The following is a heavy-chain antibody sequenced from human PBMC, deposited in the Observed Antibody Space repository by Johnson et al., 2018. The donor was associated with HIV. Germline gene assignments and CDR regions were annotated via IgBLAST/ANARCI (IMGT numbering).Heavy chain of an antibody. CDR3: ARDILGFYNVFDI. D-gene: IGHD3-9*01. Sequence: QLVESGGGVVQPGRSLRLSCAASGFSFGTFAMHWVRQAPGKGLEWVAVISHDGYNEDYGDSVKGRFTISRDNARNSLYLQMNSLRVEDTAFYYCARDILGFYNVFDIWGQGTVVTVSS. J-gene: IGHJ3*02. CDR1: GFSFGTFA. V-gene: IGHV3-30*03. CDR2: ISHDGYNE.